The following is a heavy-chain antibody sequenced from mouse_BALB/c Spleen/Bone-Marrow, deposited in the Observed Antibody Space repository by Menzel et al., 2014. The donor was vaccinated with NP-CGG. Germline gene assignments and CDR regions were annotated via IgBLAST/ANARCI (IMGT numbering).Heavy chain of an antibody. J-gene: IGHJ2*01. D-gene: IGHD3-2*02. V-gene: IGHV5-6*01. CDR3: TRRPLQANSYFDC. CDR1: GFTFSSYG. Sequence: EVQRVESGGDLVKPGGSLKLSCVASGFTFSSYGMSWVRQTPVKRLEWVATISSGGSSAYYPASVKGRFTISRDNAKSTLYLQMSSLNSEDTAMYYCTRRPLQANSYFDCWGQGTTLTVSS. CDR2: ISSGGSSA.